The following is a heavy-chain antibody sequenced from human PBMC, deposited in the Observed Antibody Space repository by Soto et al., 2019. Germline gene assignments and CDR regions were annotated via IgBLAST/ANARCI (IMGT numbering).Heavy chain of an antibody. J-gene: IGHJ3*02. Sequence: VGSLRLSCAVSGFICSSYDMSWVRQAPGKGLEWVSTILVGGSTHYEDSVKGRFTISRDPSKNTVYLQMNSLTAGDTAVYYCAKATATGRGAFEIYGQGTMVTVSS. V-gene: IGHV3-23*01. CDR3: AKATATGRGAFEI. D-gene: IGHD3-9*01. CDR2: ILVGGST. CDR1: GFICSSYD.